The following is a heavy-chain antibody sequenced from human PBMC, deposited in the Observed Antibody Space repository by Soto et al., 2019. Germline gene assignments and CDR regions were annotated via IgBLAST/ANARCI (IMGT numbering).Heavy chain of an antibody. D-gene: IGHD3-22*01. V-gene: IGHV1-18*01. CDR1: GYTFTSYG. CDR2: ISAYNGNP. J-gene: IGHJ6*02. CDR3: AREYYYDSSGYSRPHYYYYGMDV. Sequence: QVQLVQSGAEVKKPGASVKVSCKASGYTFTSYGISWVRQAPGQGLEWMGWISAYNGNPNYAQKLQGRVTMTTDTSASTAYMELRSLRSDDTAVYYCAREYYYDSSGYSRPHYYYYGMDVWGQGTTVTVSS.